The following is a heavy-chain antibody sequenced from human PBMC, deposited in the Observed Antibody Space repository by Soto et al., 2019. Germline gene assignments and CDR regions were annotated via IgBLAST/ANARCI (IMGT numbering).Heavy chain of an antibody. CDR1: GYIFTNHY. Sequence: QVQLVQSGAEVKKPGASVKVSCKASGYIFTNHYIHWVRQAPGQGLEWMGIIDPSGGSTNYLQKFQGRVTMTRDTSTSTVYMELSSLRSEDTAVYFCARADYYDSSGFYYDYWGQGTLVTASS. CDR2: IDPSGGST. V-gene: IGHV1-46*01. CDR3: ARADYYDSSGFYYDY. J-gene: IGHJ4*02. D-gene: IGHD3-22*01.